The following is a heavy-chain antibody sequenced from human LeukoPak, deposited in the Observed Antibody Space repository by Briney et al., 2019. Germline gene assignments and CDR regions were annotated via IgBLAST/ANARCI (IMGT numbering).Heavy chain of an antibody. Sequence: GESLKISCKGSGYSFTSYWIGWVRQMPGKGLEWMGIIYPGDSDTRYSPSFQGQVTISADKSISTAYLPGLSLQPAQPSITYRARLYYYDSSGYQRFFDYWGQGTLVTVSS. CDR1: GYSFTSYW. J-gene: IGHJ4*02. CDR3: ARLYYYDSSGYQRFFDY. V-gene: IGHV5-51*01. D-gene: IGHD3-22*01. CDR2: IYPGDSDT.